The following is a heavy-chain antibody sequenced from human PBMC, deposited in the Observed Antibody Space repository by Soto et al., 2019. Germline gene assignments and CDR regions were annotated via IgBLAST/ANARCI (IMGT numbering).Heavy chain of an antibody. CDR3: ARGPIVVVVAASYYMDV. J-gene: IGHJ6*03. D-gene: IGHD2-15*01. V-gene: IGHV4-34*01. CDR1: GGSFSGYY. CDR2: INHSGST. Sequence: SETLSLTCAVYGGSFSGYYWSWIRQPPGKGLEWIGEINHSGSTNYNPSLRSRVTISVGTSKNQFSLKLSSVTAADTAVYYCARGPIVVVVAASYYMDVWGKGTTVTVSS.